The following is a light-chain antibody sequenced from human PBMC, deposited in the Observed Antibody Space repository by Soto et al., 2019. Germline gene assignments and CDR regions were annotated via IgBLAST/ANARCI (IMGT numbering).Light chain of an antibody. CDR3: QQLNSYPLT. Sequence: DIQLTQSPSFLSASVGDRVTITCRASQGISSYLAWYQQKPGKAPKLLIYAASTLQSGVPSRFRGRWSGTEFTLTISSLQAEDFATYYCQQLNSYPLTFGPGTKVDIK. V-gene: IGKV1-9*01. J-gene: IGKJ3*01. CDR1: QGISSY. CDR2: AAS.